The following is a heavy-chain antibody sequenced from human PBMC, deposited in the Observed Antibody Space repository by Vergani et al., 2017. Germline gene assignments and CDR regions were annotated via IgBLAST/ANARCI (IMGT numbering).Heavy chain of an antibody. CDR3: ARDAAYNWFDP. CDR2: IYYSGST. V-gene: IGHV4-59*01. D-gene: IGHD6-25*01. J-gene: IGHJ5*02. Sequence: QVQLQESGPGLVEPSETLSLTCTVSGGSISSYYWSWIRQPPGKGLEWIGYIYYSGSTNYNPSLKSRVTISVDTSKNQFSLKLSSVTAADTAVYYCARDAAYNWFDPWGQGTLVTVSS. CDR1: GGSISSYY.